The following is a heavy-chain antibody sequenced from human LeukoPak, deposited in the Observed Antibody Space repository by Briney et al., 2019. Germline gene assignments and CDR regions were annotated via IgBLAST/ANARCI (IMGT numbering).Heavy chain of an antibody. CDR3: AKCATYYYDSSDYYDY. CDR2: LRYDGINK. Sequence: GGSLRLSCAASGFTFSSYGMHWVRQAPGKGLEWVAFLRYDGINKYYADSVKGRFTIPRDNSKNTLYLQMNSLRAEDTAVYYCAKCATYYYDSSDYYDYWGQGTLVTVSS. V-gene: IGHV3-30*02. J-gene: IGHJ4*02. CDR1: GFTFSSYG. D-gene: IGHD3-22*01.